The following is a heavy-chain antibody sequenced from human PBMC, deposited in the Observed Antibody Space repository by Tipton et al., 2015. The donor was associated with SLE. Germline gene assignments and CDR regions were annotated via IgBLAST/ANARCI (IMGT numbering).Heavy chain of an antibody. CDR1: GGSISSHY. CDR3: ARQDSNGGYDY. J-gene: IGHJ4*02. D-gene: IGHD3-16*01. CDR2: IYYSGST. V-gene: IGHV4-59*08. Sequence: TLSLTCTVSGGSISSHYWSWIRQPPGKGLEWIGYIYYSGSTNYNPSLKSRVTISVDTSKNQFSLKLSSVTAADTAVYYCARQDSNGGYDYWGQGTLVTVSS.